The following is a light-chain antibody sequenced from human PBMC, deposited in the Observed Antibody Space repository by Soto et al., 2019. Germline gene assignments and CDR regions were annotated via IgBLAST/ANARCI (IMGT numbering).Light chain of an antibody. CDR3: SSYTSSSTLAV. CDR1: SSDVGGYNY. Sequence: QSALTQPASVSGSPGQSITISCTGTSSDVGGYNYVSWYQQHPGKAPKLMIYEVSNRPSGVSSRFSGSKSGNTASLTISGLQAEDEADYYCSSYTSSSTLAVFGGGTKLTGL. V-gene: IGLV2-14*01. J-gene: IGLJ2*01. CDR2: EVS.